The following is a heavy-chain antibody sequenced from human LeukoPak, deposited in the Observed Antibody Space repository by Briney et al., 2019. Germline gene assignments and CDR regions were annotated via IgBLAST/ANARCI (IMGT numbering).Heavy chain of an antibody. J-gene: IGHJ4*02. D-gene: IGHD3-3*01. V-gene: IGHV3-7*03. CDR2: IKEDGNER. CDR1: AFIFSGHW. Sequence: GGSLRLSCEGSAFIFSGHWMNWVRQTPGKGLEWVASIKEDGNERQYVDSVKGRFSISRDNTKGSLFLQLNSLRAEDTAVYYCARDQYDTWSRRGNFDSWGQGTLVIVSS. CDR3: ARDQYDTWSRRGNFDS.